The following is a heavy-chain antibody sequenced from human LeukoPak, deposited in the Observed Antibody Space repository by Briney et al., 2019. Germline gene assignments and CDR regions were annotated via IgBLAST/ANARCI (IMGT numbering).Heavy chain of an antibody. J-gene: IGHJ5*02. V-gene: IGHV3-11*01. CDR2: ISSSGSTI. CDR1: GFTFSDYY. CDR3: ARDLHFHYYDSSGYYSPVLFDP. Sequence: PGGSLRLSCAASGFTFSDYYMSWIRQAPGKRLEWVSYISSSGSTIYYADSVKGRFTISRDNAKNSLYLQMNSLRAEDTAVYYCARDLHFHYYDSSGYYSPVLFDPWGQGTLVTVSS. D-gene: IGHD3-22*01.